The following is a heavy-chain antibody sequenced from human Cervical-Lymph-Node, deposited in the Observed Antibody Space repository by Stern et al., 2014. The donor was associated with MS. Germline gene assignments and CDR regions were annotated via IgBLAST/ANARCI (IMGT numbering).Heavy chain of an antibody. V-gene: IGHV1-69*01. Sequence: VHLVESGAEVKKPGSSVKVSCKASGGTFSSYPISWVRQAPGQGLEWMGGIIPIFGTANFAQTFQGRLTITADESTSTAYMELGSLRSEDTAVYYCARDRDSTVTTFGGLDVWGQGTPVTVSS. CDR2: IIPIFGTA. J-gene: IGHJ6*02. D-gene: IGHD4-11*01. CDR3: ARDRDSTVTTFGGLDV. CDR1: GGTFSSYP.